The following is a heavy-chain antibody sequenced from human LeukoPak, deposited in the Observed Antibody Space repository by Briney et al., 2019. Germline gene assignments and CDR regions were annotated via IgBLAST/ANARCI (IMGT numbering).Heavy chain of an antibody. CDR3: ARHRGGYVDY. Sequence: SETLSLTCTVSGGSISSRSYYWGWIRQPPGKGLEWIGSIYYSGSTDYNPSLKSRVTISVDTSKNQSSLKLSSVTAADTAVYYCARHRGGYVDYWGQGTLVTVSS. J-gene: IGHJ4*02. CDR1: GGSISSRSYY. V-gene: IGHV4-39*01. CDR2: IYYSGST. D-gene: IGHD3-10*01.